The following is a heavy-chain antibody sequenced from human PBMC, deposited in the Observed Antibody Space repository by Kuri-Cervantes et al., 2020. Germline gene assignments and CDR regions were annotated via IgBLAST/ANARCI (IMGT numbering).Heavy chain of an antibody. CDR3: ARDYYDSSGYYFLGPVDDTFDI. CDR2: ISSSCSTI. CDR1: GFTFSDYY. V-gene: IGHV3-11*01. Sequence: GSLRLSCAASGFTFSDYYMSWIRQAPGKGLEWVSYISSSCSTIYYADSVKGRFTISRDNAKNSLYLQMNSLRAEDTAVYYCARDYYDSSGYYFLGPVDDTFDIWGQGTMVTVSS. D-gene: IGHD3-22*01. J-gene: IGHJ3*02.